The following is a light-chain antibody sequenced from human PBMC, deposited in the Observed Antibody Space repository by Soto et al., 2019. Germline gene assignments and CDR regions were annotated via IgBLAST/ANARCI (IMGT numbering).Light chain of an antibody. CDR3: TSFTSSTTLV. Sequence: QAVVTQPASVSGSPGQSITISCTGTASDVGAYNYVSWYQQHPGKAPKLMIYAVSDRPSGVADRFSGSKSGDTASLTISGLQAEDEAHYYCTSFTSSTTLVFGGGTQLTVL. CDR2: AVS. J-gene: IGLJ2*01. CDR1: ASDVGAYNY. V-gene: IGLV2-14*01.